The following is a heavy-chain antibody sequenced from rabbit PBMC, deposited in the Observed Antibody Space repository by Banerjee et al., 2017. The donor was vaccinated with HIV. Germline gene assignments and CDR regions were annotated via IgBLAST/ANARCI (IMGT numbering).Heavy chain of an antibody. CDR1: GFSFSRSYY. D-gene: IGHD4-1*01. Sequence: QSLEESGGDLVKPGASLTLTCTASGFSFSRSYYMCWVRQAPGKGLEWIACIYAGSRDTTYYASWAKGRFTISRSTSLNTVTLQMTSLTAADTATYFCARDLSSSGWSDFALWGPGTLVTVS. CDR2: IYAGSRDTT. CDR3: ARDLSSSGWSDFAL. J-gene: IGHJ4*01. V-gene: IGHV1S40*01.